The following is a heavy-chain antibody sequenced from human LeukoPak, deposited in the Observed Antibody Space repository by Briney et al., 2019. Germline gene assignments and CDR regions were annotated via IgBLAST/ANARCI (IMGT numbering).Heavy chain of an antibody. J-gene: IGHJ4*02. CDR2: IGASGGST. CDR3: AKAEGYDILTGLDY. CDR1: GFTFSSYA. D-gene: IGHD3-9*01. Sequence: GGSLRLSCATSGFTFSSYAMSWVRQAPGKRLEWVSGIGASGGSTYYADSVKGRFIISRDNSKNTLYLQMNSLRTEDTAVYYCAKAEGYDILTGLDYWGQGTLVTVSS. V-gene: IGHV3-23*01.